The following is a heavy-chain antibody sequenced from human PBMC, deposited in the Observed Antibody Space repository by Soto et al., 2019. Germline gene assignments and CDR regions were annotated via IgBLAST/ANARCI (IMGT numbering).Heavy chain of an antibody. CDR1: GGSFSGYY. CDR2: INHSGST. Sequence: QVQLQQWGAGLLKPSETLSLTCAVYGGSFSGYYWSWIRQPPGKGLEWIGEINHSGSTNYNPSLNSRVTISVDTSKNKFSLKLSSVTAADTAVYYCARGTHRMDVWGKGTTVTVSS. V-gene: IGHV4-34*01. CDR3: ARGTHRMDV. J-gene: IGHJ6*04.